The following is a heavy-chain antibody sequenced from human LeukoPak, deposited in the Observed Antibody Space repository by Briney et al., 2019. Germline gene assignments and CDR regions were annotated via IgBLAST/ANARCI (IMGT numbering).Heavy chain of an antibody. CDR1: GYTFTSYY. Sequence: GASVKVSCKAFGYTFTSYYMHWVRQAPGQGLEWMGWINPHSGDTNYAHKFQGRVTMTRDTSISIAYMELSSLKSDDTAVYYCAREGGSSYGYAYHWGQGTPVTVSS. V-gene: IGHV1-2*07. CDR2: INPHSGDT. CDR3: AREGGSSYGYAYH. J-gene: IGHJ5*02. D-gene: IGHD5-18*01.